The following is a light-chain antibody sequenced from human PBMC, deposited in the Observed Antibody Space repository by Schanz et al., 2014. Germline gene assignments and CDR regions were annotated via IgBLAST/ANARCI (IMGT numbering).Light chain of an antibody. V-gene: IGKV3D-15*01. CDR3: QQYKDWRT. J-gene: IGKJ1*01. Sequence: EIVMTQSPATLSVSPGERATLSCRASQSVSSNLAWYQQKPGQAPRLLIYGASTRATGIPARFSGGGSGTEFTLTISSLQSEDFAVYYCQQYKDWRTFGQGTKVEIK. CDR1: QSVSSN. CDR2: GAS.